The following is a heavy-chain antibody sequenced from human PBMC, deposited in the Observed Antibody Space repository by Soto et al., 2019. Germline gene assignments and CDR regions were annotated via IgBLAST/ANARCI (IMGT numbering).Heavy chain of an antibody. J-gene: IGHJ3*02. D-gene: IGHD2-8*01. V-gene: IGHV3-23*01. CDR2: ISGSGGST. CDR3: AKPKGYCTNGVCPDAFDI. CDR1: GFTFSSYA. Sequence: GGSLRLSCAASGFTFSSYAMSWVRQAPGKGLEWVSAISGSGGSTYYADSVKGRFTISRDNSKNTLYLQMNSLRAEDTAVYYCAKPKGYCTNGVCPDAFDIWGQGTMVTVS.